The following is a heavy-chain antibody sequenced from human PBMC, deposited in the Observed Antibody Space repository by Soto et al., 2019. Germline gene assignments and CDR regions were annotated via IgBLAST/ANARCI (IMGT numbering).Heavy chain of an antibody. CDR3: ARAVAVAADFDY. V-gene: IGHV1-46*01. J-gene: IGHJ4*02. CDR2: INPGGGST. CDR1: GYTFTSYY. Sequence: ASVKVSCKASGYTFTSYYMNWLRQAPRQGLEWMGIINPGGGSTTYAQKFQGRVTMTRDTSASTVYMQLSSLRSEDTAVYYCARAVAVAADFDYWGQGTLVTVSS. D-gene: IGHD6-19*01.